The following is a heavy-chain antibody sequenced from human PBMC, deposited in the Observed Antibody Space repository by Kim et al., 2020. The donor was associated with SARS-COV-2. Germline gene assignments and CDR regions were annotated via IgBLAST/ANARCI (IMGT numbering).Heavy chain of an antibody. CDR3: ARDANAYYYDTSDHYHLGY. CDR2: ISFDGRDK. Sequence: GGSLRLSCKTSGFYFSSFGMHWVRQTPGKGLECIASISFDGRDKFYGDSVKGRLTISRDDSEKTVFLHMSSLRVEDTAIYYCARDANAYYYDTSDHYHLGYWGQGTLLTVSS. D-gene: IGHD3-22*01. CDR1: GFYFSSFG. J-gene: IGHJ4*02. V-gene: IGHV3-33*01.